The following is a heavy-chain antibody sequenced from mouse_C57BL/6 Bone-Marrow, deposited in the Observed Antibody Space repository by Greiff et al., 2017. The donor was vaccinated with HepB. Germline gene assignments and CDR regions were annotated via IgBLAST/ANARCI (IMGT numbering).Heavy chain of an antibody. V-gene: IGHV1-81*01. CDR2: IYPRSGNT. D-gene: IGHD1-1*01. CDR1: GYTFTSYG. CDR3: ARGAITRVVRDY. J-gene: IGHJ2*01. Sequence: VQLQQSGAELARPGASVKLSCKASGYTFTSYGISWVKQRTGQGLEWIGEIYPRSGNTYYNEKFKGKATLTADESSSTAYMELRSLTSEDSAVYFCARGAITRVVRDYWGQGTTLTVSS.